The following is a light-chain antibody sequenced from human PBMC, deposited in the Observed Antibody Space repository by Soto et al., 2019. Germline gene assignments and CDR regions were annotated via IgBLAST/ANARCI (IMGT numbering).Light chain of an antibody. CDR2: EVR. CDR3: ISYAGNNNLV. Sequence: QSALTQPPSASGSPGQSVTISCTGSSRDIGTYKFVSWYQQHPGKAPKLMIYEVRARPSGVPDRFSGSKSGNTASLTVSGLQAEDEAAYYCISYAGNNNLVFGGVTKITVL. V-gene: IGLV2-8*01. CDR1: SRDIGTYKF. J-gene: IGLJ3*02.